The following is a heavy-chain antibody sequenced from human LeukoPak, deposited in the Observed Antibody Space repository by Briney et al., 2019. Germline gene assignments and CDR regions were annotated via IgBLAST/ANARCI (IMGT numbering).Heavy chain of an antibody. J-gene: IGHJ4*02. CDR3: ARDQRRRGTIDY. CDR1: GYTFTSYD. V-gene: IGHV1-2*02. CDR2: INPNSGGT. Sequence: ASVKVSCKASGYTFTSYDINWVRQATGQGLEWMGWINPNSGGTNYAQKFQGRVTMTRDTSISTAYMELSRLRSDDTAVYYCARDQRRRGTIDYWGQGTLVTVSS. D-gene: IGHD1-7*01.